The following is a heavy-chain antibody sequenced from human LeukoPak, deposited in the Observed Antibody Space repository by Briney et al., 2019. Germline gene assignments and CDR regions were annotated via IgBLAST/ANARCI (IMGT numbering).Heavy chain of an antibody. CDR1: GGSIRSTSYY. Sequence: SETLSLTCTVSGGSIRSTSYYWGWIRQPPGKGLEWIGSIYYSGTTYYNPSLKSRFTISVDTSKNQFSLNLRSMTAADTAVYYCATPAGPYGDYDYWGQGTLVTVSS. V-gene: IGHV4-39*01. J-gene: IGHJ4*02. CDR3: ATPAGPYGDYDY. D-gene: IGHD4-17*01. CDR2: IYYSGTT.